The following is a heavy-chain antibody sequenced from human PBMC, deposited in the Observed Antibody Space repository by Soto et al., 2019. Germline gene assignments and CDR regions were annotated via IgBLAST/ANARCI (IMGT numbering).Heavy chain of an antibody. CDR1: GGSISSSSYY. CDR3: ARSHDILTGYYY. D-gene: IGHD3-9*01. Sequence: TLETLSLTCTVAGGSISSSSYYRGWIRQPPGKGLEWIGSIYYSGSTYYNPSLKSRVTISVDTSKNQFSLKLSSVTAADTAVYYCARSHDILTGYYYWGQGTLVTVSS. V-gene: IGHV4-39*01. CDR2: IYYSGST. J-gene: IGHJ4*02.